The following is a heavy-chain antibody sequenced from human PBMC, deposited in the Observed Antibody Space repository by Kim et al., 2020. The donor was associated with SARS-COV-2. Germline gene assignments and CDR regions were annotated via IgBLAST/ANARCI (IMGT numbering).Heavy chain of an antibody. J-gene: IGHJ6*02. CDR3: ARGYYYGMDV. CDR1: GGSISSSSYY. CDR2: IYYSGST. Sequence: SETLSLTCTVSGGSISSSSYYWGWIRQPPGKGLEWSGSIYYSGSTYYNPSLKSRVTISVDTSKNQFSLKLSSVTAADTAVYYCARGYYYGMDVWGQGTTVTVSS. V-gene: IGHV4-39*01.